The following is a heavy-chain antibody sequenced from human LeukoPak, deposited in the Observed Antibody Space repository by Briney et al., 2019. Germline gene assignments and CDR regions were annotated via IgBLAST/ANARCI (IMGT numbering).Heavy chain of an antibody. CDR2: INGYGNTI. CDR1: GFTFKSYS. D-gene: IGHD7-27*01. Sequence: GGSLRLSCAASGFTFKSYSMNWVRQAPGKGLEWISFINGYGNTIIYADSVKGRFSISRDNAKNSLYLQMNNLRAEDTAVYYCVRDQHWGFDYWGQGTLVTASS. J-gene: IGHJ4*02. V-gene: IGHV3-48*01. CDR3: VRDQHWGFDY.